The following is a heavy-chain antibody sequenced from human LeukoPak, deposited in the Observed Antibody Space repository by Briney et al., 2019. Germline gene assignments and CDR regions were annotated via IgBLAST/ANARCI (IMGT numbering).Heavy chain of an antibody. CDR3: AREQYYDFWSGSWDY. CDR2: IRTDNGNT. D-gene: IGHD3-3*01. J-gene: IGHJ4*02. CDR1: GYTFRHYG. Sequence: ASVKVSCKASGYTFRHYGLSWVRQAPGQGLEGMGWIRTDNGNTDYAENFQGRVTMTTETSTNTVYMQLRSLRSDDTAVYYCAREQYYDFWSGSWDYWGQGTLVTVSS. V-gene: IGHV1-18*01.